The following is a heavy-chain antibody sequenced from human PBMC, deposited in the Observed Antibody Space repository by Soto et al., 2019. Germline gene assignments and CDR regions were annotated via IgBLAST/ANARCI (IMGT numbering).Heavy chain of an antibody. Sequence: PGESLKISCKTSGYSFSNYWVGWVRQMPGKGLEWIGIIYPGGSDTRYCPSFQGQVTISAVKSISTAYSQWSSLKASDTAMYYCGRHPYGDYDIMDVWGQGTTVTVSS. D-gene: IGHD2-8*01. V-gene: IGHV5-51*01. J-gene: IGHJ6*02. CDR2: IYPGGSDT. CDR1: GYSFSNYW. CDR3: GRHPYGDYDIMDV.